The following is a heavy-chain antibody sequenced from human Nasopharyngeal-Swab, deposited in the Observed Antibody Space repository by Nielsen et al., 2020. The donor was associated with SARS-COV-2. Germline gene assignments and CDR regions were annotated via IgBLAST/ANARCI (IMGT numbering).Heavy chain of an antibody. V-gene: IGHV3-48*02. Sequence: GGSLRLSCAASGFTFSSYSMNWVRQAPGKGLEWVSYISSSSSTIYHADSVKGRFTISRDNAKNSLYLQMNSLRDEDTAVYYCARLDGYSSSWYPLDVWGQGTTVTVSS. CDR3: ARLDGYSSSWYPLDV. CDR1: GFTFSSYS. J-gene: IGHJ6*02. D-gene: IGHD6-13*01. CDR2: ISSSSSTI.